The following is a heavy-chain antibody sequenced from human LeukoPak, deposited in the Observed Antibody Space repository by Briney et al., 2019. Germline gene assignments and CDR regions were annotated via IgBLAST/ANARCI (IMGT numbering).Heavy chain of an antibody. D-gene: IGHD3-3*01. V-gene: IGHV4-61*05. Sequence: PSETLSLTSTVSGGSISSSSYYWGWIRQPPGKGLEWIGYIYYSGSTNYNPSLKSRVTISVDTSKNQFSLKLSSVTAADTAVYYCARNYDFWSGFNWFDPWGQGTLVTVSS. CDR1: GGSISSSSYY. CDR3: ARNYDFWSGFNWFDP. J-gene: IGHJ5*02. CDR2: IYYSGST.